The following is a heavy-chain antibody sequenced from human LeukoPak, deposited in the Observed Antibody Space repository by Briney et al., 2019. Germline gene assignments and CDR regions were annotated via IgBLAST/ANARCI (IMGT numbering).Heavy chain of an antibody. CDR1: GLTFSSYA. V-gene: IGHV3-23*01. J-gene: IGHJ4*02. CDR3: AKVPGSSVTRYFYFDY. CDR2: ISGSGGST. Sequence: GGSLRLSCVASGLTFSSYAMSWVRQAPGKGLEWVSTISGSGGSTYYADSVKGRFTISRDNSKNTLYLQMDTLRAEDTAVYYCAKVPGSSVTRYFYFDYWGQGTLVPVSS. D-gene: IGHD6-13*01.